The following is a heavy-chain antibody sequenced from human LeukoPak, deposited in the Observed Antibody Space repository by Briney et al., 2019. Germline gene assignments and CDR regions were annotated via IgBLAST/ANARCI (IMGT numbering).Heavy chain of an antibody. CDR3: AREDAEQMDNSFDI. D-gene: IGHD5-24*01. CDR1: GGSISSYY. Sequence: TSETLSLTCTVSGGSISSYYWSWIRQPPGKGLEWIGYIYYSGSTNYNPSLKSRVTISVDTSKNQFSLKLRSVTAADTAVYYCAREDAEQMDNSFDIWGQGTMVTVSS. V-gene: IGHV4-59*12. CDR2: IYYSGST. J-gene: IGHJ3*02.